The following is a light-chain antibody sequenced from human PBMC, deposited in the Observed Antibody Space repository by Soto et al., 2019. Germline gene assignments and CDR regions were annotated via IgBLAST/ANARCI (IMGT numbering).Light chain of an antibody. J-gene: IGKJ1*01. V-gene: IGKV3-11*01. CDR2: DAS. CDR3: QQRGNCPPSWT. CDR1: QSIGYY. Sequence: EIVLTQSPATLSLSPGERATLSCRASQSIGYYLAWYQEKPGQAPRLLIYDASIRATGSPARFSGSWSGTDFTLTITGLEPEDSAVYYFQQRGNCPPSWTFGQGTKVEIK.